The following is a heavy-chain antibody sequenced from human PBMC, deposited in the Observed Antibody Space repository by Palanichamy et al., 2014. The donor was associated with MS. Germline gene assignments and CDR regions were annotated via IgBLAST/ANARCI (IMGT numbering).Heavy chain of an antibody. D-gene: IGHD2-8*01. J-gene: IGHJ5*02. V-gene: IGHV3-30*14. CDR3: ARDCAGHSDAFRPGLYYWLDP. CDR2: ISHDGGNK. Sequence: QVQLVESGGGVVQPGRSLRLSCAASGFIFKKYAIHWVRQAPGKGLEWVAVISHDGGNKYYADSVKGRFTISRDNSKDTVDLQMNSLRAEDTAVYYCARDCAGHSDAFRPGLYYWLDPWGQGTQVTVSS. CDR1: GFIFKKYA.